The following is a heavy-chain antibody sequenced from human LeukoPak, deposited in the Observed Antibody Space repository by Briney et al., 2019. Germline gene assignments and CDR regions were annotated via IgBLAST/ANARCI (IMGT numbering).Heavy chain of an antibody. CDR2: IAGSGGST. Sequence: GGSLRLSCAASGFTFSNYAMSWVRQAPGKGLEWVSVIAGSGGSTYYADSVKGRFTISRDNSKNTLDLQMNSLRAEDTAVYYCAKANWGSGYWGQGTLVTVSS. CDR1: GFTFSNYA. J-gene: IGHJ4*02. D-gene: IGHD7-27*01. CDR3: AKANWGSGY. V-gene: IGHV3-23*01.